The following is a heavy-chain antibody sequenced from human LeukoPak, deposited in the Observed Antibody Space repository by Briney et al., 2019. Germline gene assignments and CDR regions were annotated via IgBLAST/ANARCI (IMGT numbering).Heavy chain of an antibody. J-gene: IGHJ3*02. V-gene: IGHV6-1*01. D-gene: IGHD6-13*01. CDR3: AKNRAGLRIAATDAFDI. CDR1: GDSVSSNSAD. CDR2: TYYRSKWYN. Sequence: SQTLSLTCAISGDSVSSNSADWNWIRQSPSRGLEWLGRTYYRSKWYNDYAVSVKSRITIKSDTSKNQFSLHLNSVTPEDTAVYYCAKNRAGLRIAATDAFDIWGQGTMVTVSS.